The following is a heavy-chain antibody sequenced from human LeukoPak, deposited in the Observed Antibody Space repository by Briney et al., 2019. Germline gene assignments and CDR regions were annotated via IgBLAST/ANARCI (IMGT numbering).Heavy chain of an antibody. D-gene: IGHD5-12*01. Sequence: SQSLSPAWPVSAASISSSYTSCIRQPPGDGMEWNGYIDYSGINTYKPSFKSGVPISVDTSKNQCSLKLNSVTAADTTVYYCARHGKQYSGYDLRIGGYFDYWGQGTLVTVSS. J-gene: IGHJ4*02. CDR3: ARHGKQYSGYDLRIGGYFDY. CDR1: AASISSSY. V-gene: IGHV4-59*08. CDR2: IDYSGIN.